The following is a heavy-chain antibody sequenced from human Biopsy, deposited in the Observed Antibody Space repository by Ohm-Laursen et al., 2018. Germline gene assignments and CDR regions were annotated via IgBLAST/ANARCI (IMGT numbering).Heavy chain of an antibody. CDR1: GGSFTGYY. V-gene: IGHV4-34*01. CDR2: INHSGST. J-gene: IGHJ5*02. D-gene: IGHD3-16*01. CDR3: VRHALRLGPKKNWFDT. Sequence: TLSLTCAVYGGSFTGYYWSWIRQPPGKGLEWIGEINHSGSTNYNPSLKSRVTISLDASKNQFSLKLTSVTVADTTVYYCVRHALRLGPKKNWFDTWGQGTLVTVSS.